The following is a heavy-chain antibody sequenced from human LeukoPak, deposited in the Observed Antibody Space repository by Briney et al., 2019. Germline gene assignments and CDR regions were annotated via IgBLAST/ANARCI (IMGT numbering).Heavy chain of an antibody. CDR3: ATRRRSGYYYGMDV. V-gene: IGHV3-66*01. J-gene: IGHJ6*02. D-gene: IGHD1-26*01. Sequence: GGSLRLSCAASGFIVSNNYMSWARQAPGKGLEWVSIISSRGATYYTDSVKGRFTISRDNSQNTLYLQMNSLRAEDTAVYYCATRRRSGYYYGMDVWGPGTTVTVSS. CDR1: GFIVSNNY. CDR2: ISSRGAT.